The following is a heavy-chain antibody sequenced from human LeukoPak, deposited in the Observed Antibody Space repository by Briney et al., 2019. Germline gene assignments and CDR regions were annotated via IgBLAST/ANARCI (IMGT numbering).Heavy chain of an antibody. D-gene: IGHD6-19*01. Sequence: GGSLRLSCAASGFTFSSYGMHWVRQAPGKGLEWVAFIRYDGSNKYYADSVKGRFTISRDNSKNTLYLQMNSLRAEDTAVYYCAKDRFYVSGHGPPSQNKIAVAGTGFDYWGQGTLVTVSS. CDR3: AKDRFYVSGHGPPSQNKIAVAGTGFDY. J-gene: IGHJ4*02. V-gene: IGHV3-30*02. CDR1: GFTFSSYG. CDR2: IRYDGSNK.